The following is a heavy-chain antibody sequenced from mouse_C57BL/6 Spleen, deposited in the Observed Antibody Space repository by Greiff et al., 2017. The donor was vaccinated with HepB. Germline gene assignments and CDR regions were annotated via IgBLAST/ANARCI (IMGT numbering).Heavy chain of an antibody. CDR1: GYTFTSYW. CDR3: ARWDDGRVDY. D-gene: IGHD4-1*01. Sequence: QVQLQQPGAELVMPGASVKLSCKASGYTFTSYWMHWVKQRPGQGLEWIGEIDPSDSYTNYNQKFMGKSTLTVDKSSSTAYMQLSSLTSEDSAVYYCARWDDGRVDYWGQGTTLTVSS. V-gene: IGHV1-69*01. J-gene: IGHJ2*01. CDR2: IDPSDSYT.